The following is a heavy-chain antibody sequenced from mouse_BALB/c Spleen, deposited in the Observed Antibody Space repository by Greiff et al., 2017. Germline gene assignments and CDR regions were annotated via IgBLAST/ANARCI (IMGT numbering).Heavy chain of an antibody. V-gene: IGHV5-6-5*01. CDR2: ISSGGST. Sequence: EVKLVESGGGLVKPGGSLKLSCAASGFTFSSYAMSWVRQTPEKRLEWVASISSGGSTYYPDSVKGRFTISRDNARNILYLQMSSLRSEDTAMYYCAGGCYDYGSSYWYFDVWGAGTTVTVSS. D-gene: IGHD1-1*01. J-gene: IGHJ1*01. CDR1: GFTFSSYA. CDR3: AGGCYDYGSSYWYFDV.